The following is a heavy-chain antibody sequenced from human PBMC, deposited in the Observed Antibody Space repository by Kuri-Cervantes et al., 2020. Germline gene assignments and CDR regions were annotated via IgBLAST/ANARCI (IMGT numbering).Heavy chain of an antibody. D-gene: IGHD3-10*01. V-gene: IGHV1-69*13. CDR1: GYTFTSYG. J-gene: IGHJ5*02. CDR2: IIPIFGTA. Sequence: SVKVSCKASGYTFTSYGISWVRQAPGQGLEWMGGIIPIFGTANYAQKFQGRVTITADESTSTAYMELSSLRSEDTAVYYCARGPYITMVQGVIIGWFDPWGQGTLVTVSS. CDR3: ARGPYITMVQGVIIGWFDP.